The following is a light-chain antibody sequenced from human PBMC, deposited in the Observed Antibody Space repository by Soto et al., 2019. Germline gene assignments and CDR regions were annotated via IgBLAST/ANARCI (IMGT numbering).Light chain of an antibody. CDR1: QSVSSSY. CDR3: QQYGSSPTWT. Sequence: EIVLTQSPGTLSLSPGERATLSCRASQSVSSSYLAWYQKKPGQAPRLXIYGASSRATGIPDRFSGSGSGTDLTLTISRLEPEDFAVYYCQQYGSSPTWTFGQGTKVDIK. V-gene: IGKV3-20*01. CDR2: GAS. J-gene: IGKJ1*01.